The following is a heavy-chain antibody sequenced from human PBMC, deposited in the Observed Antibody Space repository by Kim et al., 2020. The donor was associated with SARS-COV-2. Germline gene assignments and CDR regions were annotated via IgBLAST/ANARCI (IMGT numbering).Heavy chain of an antibody. Sequence: TSYAPKFQGRVTMTRDTSTSTVYMELSSLRSEDTAVYYCARDGMVATLYYWGQGTLVTVSS. CDR2: T. V-gene: IGHV1-46*01. CDR3: ARDGMVATLYY. D-gene: IGHD5-12*01. J-gene: IGHJ4*02.